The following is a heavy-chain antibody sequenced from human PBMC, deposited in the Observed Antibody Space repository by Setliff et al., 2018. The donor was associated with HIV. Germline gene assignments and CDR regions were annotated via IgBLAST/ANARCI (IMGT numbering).Heavy chain of an antibody. Sequence: ETLSLTCAVSGGSVSSPSYYWGWLRRAPGRGLEWVANIKQDGSDMHYIESVKGRFTIFRDNAKNSVFLQMNSLRAEDTGVYYCATQTGFYNSHWYDYWGQGTMVTVSS. V-gene: IGHV3-7*01. CDR1: GGSVSSPSYY. J-gene: IGHJ4*02. CDR2: IKQDGSDM. D-gene: IGHD6-13*01. CDR3: ATQTGFYNSHWYDY.